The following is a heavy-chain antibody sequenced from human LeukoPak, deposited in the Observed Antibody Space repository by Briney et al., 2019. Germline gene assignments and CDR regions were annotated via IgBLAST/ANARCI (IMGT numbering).Heavy chain of an antibody. CDR2: IYYSGST. V-gene: IGHV4-59*08. CDR1: GGSISSYY. Sequence: SETLSLTCTVSGGSISSYYRGWVRQPPGKGLEWIGYIYYSGSTNYNPSLKSRVTISVDTSKNQFSLKLSSVTAADTAVYYCAGAGVTWFGEDWGQGTLVTVSS. J-gene: IGHJ4*02. D-gene: IGHD3-10*01. CDR3: AGAGVTWFGED.